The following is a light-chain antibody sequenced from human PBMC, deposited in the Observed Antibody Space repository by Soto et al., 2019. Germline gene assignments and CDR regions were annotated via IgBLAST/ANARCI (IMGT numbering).Light chain of an antibody. CDR2: EVI. CDR3: SSYAGSLYV. J-gene: IGLJ1*01. CDR1: SSDVGSYNY. V-gene: IGLV2-8*01. Sequence: QSALTQPPSASGSPGQSVTISCTGTSSDVGSYNYVSWYQQHPGKAPKLMIYEVIKRPSGVPDRFSDSKSGNTASLTVSGLQAEDEADYYCSSYAGSLYVFGTGTKVTVL.